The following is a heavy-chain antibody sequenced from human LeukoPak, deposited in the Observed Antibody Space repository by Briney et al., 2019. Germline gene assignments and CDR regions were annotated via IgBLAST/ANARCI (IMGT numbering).Heavy chain of an antibody. CDR2: INHSGST. D-gene: IGHD3-9*01. Sequence: SETLSLTCAVYGGSFSGYYWSWIRKPPGKGLEWIGEINHSGSTNYNPSLKSRVTISVDTSKNQFSLKLSSVTAADTAVYYCARGRHDIAHDYWGQGTLVTVSS. CDR3: ARGRHDIAHDY. V-gene: IGHV4-34*01. J-gene: IGHJ4*02. CDR1: GGSFSGYY.